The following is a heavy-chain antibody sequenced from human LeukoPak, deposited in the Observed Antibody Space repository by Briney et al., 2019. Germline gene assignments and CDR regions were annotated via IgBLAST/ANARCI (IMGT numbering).Heavy chain of an antibody. J-gene: IGHJ5*02. Sequence: GGSLRLSCAASGFTFSSYGMHWVRQAPGKGLEWVAFIRYDGSNKYYADSVKGRFTISRDNPKNTLYLQMNSLRAEDTAVYYCAKGYSSSLYSDWFDPWGQGTLVTVSS. CDR2: IRYDGSNK. D-gene: IGHD6-13*01. V-gene: IGHV3-30*02. CDR3: AKGYSSSLYSDWFDP. CDR1: GFTFSSYG.